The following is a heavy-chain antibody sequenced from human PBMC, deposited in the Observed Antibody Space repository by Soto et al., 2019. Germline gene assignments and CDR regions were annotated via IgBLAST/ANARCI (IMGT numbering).Heavy chain of an antibody. CDR2: INHSGST. CDR1: GGSFSGYY. J-gene: IGHJ5*02. D-gene: IGHD1-26*01. CDR3: ARVVIVTSPSNWFDP. Sequence: SETLSLTCAVYGGSFSGYYWSWIRQPPGKGLEWIGEINHSGSTNYNPSLKSRVTLSVDTSKNQFSLKLSSVTAADTAVYYCARVVIVTSPSNWFDPWGQGTLVTVSS. V-gene: IGHV4-34*01.